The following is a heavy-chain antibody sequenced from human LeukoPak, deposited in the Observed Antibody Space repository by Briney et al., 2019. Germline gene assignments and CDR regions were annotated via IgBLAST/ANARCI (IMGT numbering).Heavy chain of an antibody. CDR2: ISGSGGRT. J-gene: IGHJ4*02. CDR3: ARDPSQPLTYYYGSGSYFDY. Sequence: GGSLRLSCAVSGITLSNYGMSWVRQAPGKGLEWVAGISGSGGRTNYADSVKGRFTISRDRPKNTLYLQMNSLRAEDTAVYYCARDPSQPLTYYYGSGSYFDYWGQGTLVTVSS. V-gene: IGHV3-23*01. CDR1: GITLSNYG. D-gene: IGHD3-10*01.